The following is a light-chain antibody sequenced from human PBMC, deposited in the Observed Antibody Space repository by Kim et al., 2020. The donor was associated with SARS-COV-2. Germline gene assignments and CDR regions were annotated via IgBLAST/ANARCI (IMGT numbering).Light chain of an antibody. V-gene: IGLV3-19*01. CDR2: GKN. Sequence: SSELTQDPAVSVALGQTVRITCQGDSLRTYYGTWYQQKPGQAPILVIYGKNTRPSGIPDRFSGSTSGNTASLTITGTQAGDEADYYCNSRDSNANVVFGGGTQLTVL. J-gene: IGLJ2*01. CDR1: SLRTYY. CDR3: NSRDSNANVV.